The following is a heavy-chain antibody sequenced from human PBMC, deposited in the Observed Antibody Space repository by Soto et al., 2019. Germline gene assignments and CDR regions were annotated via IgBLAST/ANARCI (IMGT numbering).Heavy chain of an antibody. D-gene: IGHD2-2*01. CDR3: AKDRSSTSCYAFDY. CDR1: GFTFRNYA. V-gene: IGHV3-23*01. CDR2: ISGSGGTT. Sequence: EVQLLESGGGLVQPGGSLRLSCAASGFTFRNYAMSWARQAQGKGLEWVSAISGSGGTTHYADSVKGRFTISRDNSKNTLYLQMNSLRFEDTAVYYCAKDRSSTSCYAFDYWGQGSLVTVSS. J-gene: IGHJ4*02.